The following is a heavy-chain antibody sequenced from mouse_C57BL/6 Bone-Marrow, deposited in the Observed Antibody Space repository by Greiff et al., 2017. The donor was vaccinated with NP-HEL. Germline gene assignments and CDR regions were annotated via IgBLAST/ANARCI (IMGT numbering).Heavy chain of an antibody. CDR1: GYSITSGYY. CDR2: ISYDGSN. J-gene: IGHJ2*01. V-gene: IGHV3-6*01. D-gene: IGHD2-5*01. Sequence: EVHLVESGPGLVKPSQSLSLTCSVTGYSITSGYYWNWIRQFPGNKLEWMGYISYDGSNNYNPSLKNRISITRDTSKNQFFLKLNSVTTEDTATYYCARGGNSNSYFDYWGQGTTLTVSS. CDR3: ARGGNSNSYFDY.